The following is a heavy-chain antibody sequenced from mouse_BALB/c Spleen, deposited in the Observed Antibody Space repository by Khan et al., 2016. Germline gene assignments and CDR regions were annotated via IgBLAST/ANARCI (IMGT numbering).Heavy chain of an antibody. D-gene: IGHD1-1*01. Sequence: QIQLVQSGPELKKPGETVTISCKASGYTFTNYGMNWVKQAPGKGLKWMGWINTYTGEPTYADDFKGRFAFSLETSASTAYLQINNLKNEDTATXFCARRHYGSSYDAWFAYWGQGTLVTVSA. CDR1: GYTFTNYG. CDR3: ARRHYGSSYDAWFAY. J-gene: IGHJ3*01. V-gene: IGHV9-3-1*01. CDR2: INTYTGEP.